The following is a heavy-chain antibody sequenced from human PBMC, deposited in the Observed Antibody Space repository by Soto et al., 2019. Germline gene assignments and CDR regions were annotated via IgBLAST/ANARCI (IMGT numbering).Heavy chain of an antibody. V-gene: IGHV4-34*01. CDR2: ITHSGST. Sequence: PSETLSLTCAVYGGSFSGYYRSWIRQPPGKGLEWIGEITHSGSTNYNPSLRSRVTISIDTSKNQFSLKLSSVTAADTAVYYCARGGGSYPTDGFDPWGQGTLVTVSS. D-gene: IGHD1-26*01. J-gene: IGHJ5*02. CDR1: GGSFSGYY. CDR3: ARGGGSYPTDGFDP.